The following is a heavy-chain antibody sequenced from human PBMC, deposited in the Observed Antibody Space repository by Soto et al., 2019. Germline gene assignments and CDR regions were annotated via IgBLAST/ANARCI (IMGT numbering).Heavy chain of an antibody. CDR2: IDDSGVST. J-gene: IGHJ6*02. Sequence: EVQLLESGGGLVQPGGSLRLSCAASGFTFSTYAMSWVRQAPGKGLEWVAGIDDSGVSTYYADSVKGRLTISRDNSKNTLYLQMGSRRAEDTAVYYCGKGQSSSWSQTGGMDVWGQGTTVTVSS. CDR3: GKGQSSSWSQTGGMDV. CDR1: GFTFSTYA. D-gene: IGHD6-6*01. V-gene: IGHV3-23*01.